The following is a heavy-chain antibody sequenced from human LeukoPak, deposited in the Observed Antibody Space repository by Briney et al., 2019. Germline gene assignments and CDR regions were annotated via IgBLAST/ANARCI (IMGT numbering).Heavy chain of an antibody. Sequence: SETLSLTCTVSGGSINVYYWTWVRQPAGKGLEWIGRIYTSGSTNFNPSLKSRVTMSVAPAKNQFSLRLNSVTAADTAVYYCARGGSGWRYYFDYWGQGTLVTVSS. D-gene: IGHD6-19*01. V-gene: IGHV4-4*07. J-gene: IGHJ4*02. CDR2: IYTSGST. CDR3: ARGGSGWRYYFDY. CDR1: GGSINVYY.